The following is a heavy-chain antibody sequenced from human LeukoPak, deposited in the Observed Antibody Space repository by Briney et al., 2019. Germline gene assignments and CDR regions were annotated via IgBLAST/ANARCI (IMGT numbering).Heavy chain of an antibody. Sequence: SVKVSCKASGGTFSSYAISWVRQAPGQGLEWMGGIIPIFGTANYAQKFQGRVTITADESTSTVYMELSSLRSEDTAVYYCARLSVPAAINWFDPWGQGTLVTVSS. D-gene: IGHD2-2*01. CDR3: ARLSVPAAINWFDP. CDR1: GGTFSSYA. V-gene: IGHV1-69*01. CDR2: IIPIFGTA. J-gene: IGHJ5*02.